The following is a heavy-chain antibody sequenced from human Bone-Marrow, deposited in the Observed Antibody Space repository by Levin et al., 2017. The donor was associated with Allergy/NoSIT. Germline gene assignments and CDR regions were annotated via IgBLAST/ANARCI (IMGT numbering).Heavy chain of an antibody. V-gene: IGHV3-23*01. CDR2: MSGSGGRT. D-gene: IGHD1-7*01. CDR3: AREDNWNYDY. J-gene: IGHJ4*02. CDR1: GFTFSRYA. Sequence: GESLKISCAASGFTFSRYAMAWVRQAPGQGLEWVSGMSGSGGRTVYADSVKGRFTISRDNSKNIMYLQMNSLRVEDTALYYCAREDNWNYDYWGQGTLATVSS.